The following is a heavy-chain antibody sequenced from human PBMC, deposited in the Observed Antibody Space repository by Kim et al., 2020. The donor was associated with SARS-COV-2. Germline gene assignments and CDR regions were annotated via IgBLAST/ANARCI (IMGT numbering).Heavy chain of an antibody. D-gene: IGHD1-26*01. V-gene: IGHV4-59*01. CDR1: GGSISSYY. CDR3: AREQGSYYSDTHWYFDL. J-gene: IGHJ2*01. Sequence: SETLSLTCTVSGGSISSYYWSWIRQPPGKGLEWIGYIYYSGSTNYNPSLKSRVTISVDTSKNQFSLKLSSVTAADTAVYYCAREQGSYYSDTHWYFDLWGRGTLVTVSS. CDR2: IYYSGST.